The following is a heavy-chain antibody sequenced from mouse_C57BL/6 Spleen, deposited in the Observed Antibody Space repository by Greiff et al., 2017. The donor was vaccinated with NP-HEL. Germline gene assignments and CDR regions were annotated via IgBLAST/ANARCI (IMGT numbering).Heavy chain of an antibody. CDR2: ISSGSSTI. Sequence: EVKLVESGGGLVKPGGSLKLSCAASGFTFSDYGMHWVRQAPEKGLEWVAYISSGSSTIYYADTVKGRFTISRDNAKNTLFLQMTSLRSEDTAMYYCARRSYYYGSSWAMDYWGQGTSVTVSS. CDR3: ARRSYYYGSSWAMDY. J-gene: IGHJ4*01. CDR1: GFTFSDYG. V-gene: IGHV5-17*01. D-gene: IGHD1-1*01.